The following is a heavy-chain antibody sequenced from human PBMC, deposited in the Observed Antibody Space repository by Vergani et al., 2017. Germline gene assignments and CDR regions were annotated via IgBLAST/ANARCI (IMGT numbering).Heavy chain of an antibody. CDR3: ASSPDCTNGVCDVDYYYYYMDV. Sequence: QVQLVQSGAEVKKPGASVKVSCKASGYTFTSYGISWVRQAPGQGLEWMGWITAYNGNTNYAQKLQGRVTMTTDTSPSTAYMELRSLRSDDTAVYYCASSPDCTNGVCDVDYYYYYMDVWGKGTTVTVSS. CDR2: ITAYNGNT. J-gene: IGHJ6*03. D-gene: IGHD2-8*01. CDR1: GYTFTSYG. V-gene: IGHV1-18*01.